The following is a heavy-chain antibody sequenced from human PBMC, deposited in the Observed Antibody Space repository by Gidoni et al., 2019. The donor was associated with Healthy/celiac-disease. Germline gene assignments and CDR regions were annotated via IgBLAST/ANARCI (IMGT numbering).Heavy chain of an antibody. J-gene: IGHJ4*02. V-gene: IGHV3-23*01. D-gene: IGHD6-13*01. CDR2: ISGSGGST. CDR3: AKDGRQQLAQRSY. CDR1: GFTFSSYA. Sequence: EVQLLESGGGLVQPGGSLRLACPASGFTFSSYAMSWVRQAPGKGLEWVSAISGSGGSTYYADSVKGRFTISRDNSKNTLYLQMNSLRAEDTAVYYCAKDGRQQLAQRSYWGQGTLVTVSS.